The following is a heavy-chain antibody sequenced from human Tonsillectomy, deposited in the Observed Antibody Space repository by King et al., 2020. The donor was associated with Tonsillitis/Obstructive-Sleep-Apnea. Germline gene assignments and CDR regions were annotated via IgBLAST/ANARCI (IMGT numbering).Heavy chain of an antibody. CDR1: GFTVSSNY. Sequence: VQLVESGGGLVQPGGSLRLSCAASGFTVSSNYMTWVRQAPGKGLEWVSVIYSGGSTNYADSVKGRFTISRDNSKNTLYLQMNSLRAEDTAVYYCARDNEQQLALDYWAREPWSPSPQ. CDR3: ARDNEQQLALDY. CDR2: IYSGGST. D-gene: IGHD6-13*01. J-gene: IGHJ4*02. V-gene: IGHV3-66*01.